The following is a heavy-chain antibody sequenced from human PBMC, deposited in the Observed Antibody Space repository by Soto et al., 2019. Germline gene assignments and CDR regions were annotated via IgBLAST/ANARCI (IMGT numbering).Heavy chain of an antibody. CDR1: GYTFTSYG. CDR2: ISAYNGNT. Sequence: QVQLVQSGAEVKKPGASVKVSCKASGYTFTSYGISWVRQAPGQGLEWMGWISAYNGNTNYAQKLQGRVTMTKETSTSTAYMKLRSLRSDDTDVYYCARDRAAARPGDQSVDYWGQGTLVTVSS. CDR3: ARDRAAARPGDQSVDY. V-gene: IGHV1-18*01. J-gene: IGHJ4*02. D-gene: IGHD6-6*01.